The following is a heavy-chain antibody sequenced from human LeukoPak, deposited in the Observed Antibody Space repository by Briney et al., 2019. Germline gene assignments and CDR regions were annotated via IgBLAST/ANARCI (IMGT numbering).Heavy chain of an antibody. CDR2: ISGSGGST. V-gene: IGHV3-23*01. Sequence: GGSLRLSCAASGFTFSSYAMSWVRQAPGKGLEWVSAISGSGGSTYYADSVKGRFTISRDNSKNTLYLQMNSLRAEDTAVYYCAGDVRSRIAGAGVPEYWGQGTLVSVSS. J-gene: IGHJ4*02. CDR1: GFTFSSYA. D-gene: IGHD6-13*01. CDR3: AGDVRSRIAGAGVPEY.